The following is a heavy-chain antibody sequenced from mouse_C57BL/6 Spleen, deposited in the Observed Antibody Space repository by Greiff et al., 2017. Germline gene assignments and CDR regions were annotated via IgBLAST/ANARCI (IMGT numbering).Heavy chain of an antibody. Sequence: QVQLQQPGAELVKPGASVKVSCKASGYTFTTYRMHWVKQRPGQGLEWIGRIHPSDSDTNYNQKFKGKATLTVEKSSSTAYVQLSCMTSEYSAVYCGAIDWVVATPAYWGQGTLVTVSA. D-gene: IGHD1-1*01. CDR3: AIDWVVATPAY. V-gene: IGHV1-74*01. CDR1: GYTFTTYR. J-gene: IGHJ3*01. CDR2: IHPSDSDT.